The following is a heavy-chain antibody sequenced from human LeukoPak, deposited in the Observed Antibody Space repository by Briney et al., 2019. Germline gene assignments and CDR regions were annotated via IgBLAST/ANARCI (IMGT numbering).Heavy chain of an antibody. CDR2: ISGSGGST. CDR3: AKMPTVTPYFDY. CDR1: GFTFSSYA. D-gene: IGHD4-17*01. J-gene: IGHJ4*02. V-gene: IGHV3-23*01. Sequence: GGSLRLSCAASGFTFSSYAMSWVRQAPGKGLEWVSAISGSGGSTYYADSVKGRFTISRDNSKNTLYLQMNSLRAEDTAGYYCAKMPTVTPYFDYGGQGTLVTVSS.